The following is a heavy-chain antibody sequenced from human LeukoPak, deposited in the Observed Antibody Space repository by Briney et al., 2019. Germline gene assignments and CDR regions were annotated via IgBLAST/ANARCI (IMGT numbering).Heavy chain of an antibody. J-gene: IGHJ4*02. Sequence: GSLRLSCAASGFTSSTYDFSTYAMSWVRQAPGKGLEWVSGLSGTGLTTFYPDSVKGRFTISRDNSKNTLYLQMNSLRADDTAVYYCARGSKTAGTIYTFDYWGQGTLVTVSS. CDR1: GFTSSTYDFSTYA. CDR2: LSGTGLTT. CDR3: ARGSKTAGTIYTFDY. V-gene: IGHV3-23*01. D-gene: IGHD6-13*01.